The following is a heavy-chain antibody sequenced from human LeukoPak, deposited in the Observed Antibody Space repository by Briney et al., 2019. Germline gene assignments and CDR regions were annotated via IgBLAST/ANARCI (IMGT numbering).Heavy chain of an antibody. J-gene: IGHJ4*02. CDR1: GYTFTTYW. D-gene: IGHD6-19*01. Sequence: GESLKISCKASGYTFTTYWIAWVRQLPGKGLEWMGIIYPGDSDTRYSPSFQGQVTISADKSISTAYLQWSSLKASDTAMYYCARGARTNRQWLVDIWGQGTLVTVSS. V-gene: IGHV5-51*01. CDR3: ARGARTNRQWLVDI. CDR2: IYPGDSDT.